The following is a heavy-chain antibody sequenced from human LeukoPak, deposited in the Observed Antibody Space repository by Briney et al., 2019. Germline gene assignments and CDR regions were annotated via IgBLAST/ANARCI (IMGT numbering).Heavy chain of an antibody. CDR3: ARDRWFDT. CDR2: IYYTGST. Sequence: PPETLSLTCTASGGSINGYYWNWIRQPPGKGLEWIGYIYYTGSTNYNPSLKSRVTISLDTSKNQFSLKLSSVTAADTAVYYCARDRWFDTWGQGTLVTVSS. CDR1: GGSINGYY. J-gene: IGHJ5*02. V-gene: IGHV4-59*01.